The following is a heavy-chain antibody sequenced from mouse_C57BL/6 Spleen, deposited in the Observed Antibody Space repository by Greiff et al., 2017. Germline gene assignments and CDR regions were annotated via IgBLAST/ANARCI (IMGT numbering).Heavy chain of an antibody. D-gene: IGHD1-1*01. CDR2: IDPSGSYT. V-gene: IGHV1-59*01. Sequence: QVQLQQPGAELVRPGTSVKLSCKASGYTFTSYWMHWVKQRPGQGLEWIGVIDPSGSYTKYNQKFKGKATLTVDTPSSTAYMQLSSLTSEDSAVYYCARGGNYALGDRGQGPSVT. J-gene: IGHJ4*01. CDR3: ARGGNYALGD. CDR1: GYTFTSYW.